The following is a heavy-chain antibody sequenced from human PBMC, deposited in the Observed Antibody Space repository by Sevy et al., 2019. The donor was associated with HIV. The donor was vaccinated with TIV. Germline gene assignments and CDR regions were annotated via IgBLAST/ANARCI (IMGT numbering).Heavy chain of an antibody. CDR1: GFTFSSYA. J-gene: IGHJ4*02. D-gene: IGHD4-17*01. CDR3: ARDPTTVTTYYFDY. CDR2: ISYDGSNK. Sequence: GGSLRISCAASGFTFSSYAMHWVRQAPGKGLEWVAVISYDGSNKYYADSVKGRFTISRDNSKNTLYLQMNSLRAEDTAVYYCARDPTTVTTYYFDYWGQGTLVTVSS. V-gene: IGHV3-30-3*01.